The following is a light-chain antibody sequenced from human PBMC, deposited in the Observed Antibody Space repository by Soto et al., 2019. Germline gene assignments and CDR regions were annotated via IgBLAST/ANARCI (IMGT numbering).Light chain of an antibody. Sequence: EIVMTQSPVTLSVSPGERATLSCRASQSVSSNLAWYQQKPGQAPRLLIYGASTRATGIPARFSGSGSGTEFXLNISSLQSEDFAVYYCQQYNDWRTFGQGTKLEIK. J-gene: IGKJ2*01. CDR3: QQYNDWRT. V-gene: IGKV3-15*01. CDR2: GAS. CDR1: QSVSSN.